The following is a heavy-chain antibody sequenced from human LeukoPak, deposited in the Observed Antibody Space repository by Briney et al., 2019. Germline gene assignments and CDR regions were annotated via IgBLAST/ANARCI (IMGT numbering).Heavy chain of an antibody. CDR2: FSESSGSA. V-gene: IGHV3-23*01. D-gene: IGHD6-13*01. Sequence: PGGSLRLSCAASGFTLSSHAMSWVRQAPGKGLEWISTFSESSGSAHYADSVKGRFTISRDISKNTLYLQMNGLRAEDTAVYYCARDPGRSWWGYFDYWGQGALVTVSS. CDR3: ARDPGRSWWGYFDY. CDR1: GFTLSSHA. J-gene: IGHJ4*02.